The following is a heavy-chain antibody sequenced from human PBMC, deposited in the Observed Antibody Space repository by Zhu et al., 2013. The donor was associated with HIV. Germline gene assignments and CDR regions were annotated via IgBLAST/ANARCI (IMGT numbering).Heavy chain of an antibody. CDR3: AIRGFDP. CDR2: VDPEDGET. CDR1: GYTFTDYY. Sequence: VQLVQSGAEVKKPGASVKVSCKASGYTFTDYYIHWVQQAPVRGLEWVGLVDPEDGETTYAENFRDRVTIIADTSISTVYMQLRSLRPEDTGIYYCAIRGFDPWGQGTQVTVSS. V-gene: IGHV1-69-2*01. J-gene: IGHJ5*02.